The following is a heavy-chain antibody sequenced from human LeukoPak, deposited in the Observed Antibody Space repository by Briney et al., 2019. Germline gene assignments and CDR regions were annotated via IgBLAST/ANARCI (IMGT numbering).Heavy chain of an antibody. Sequence: PGGSLRLSCAVSGFTFTKYWMSWVRQAPGKGLEWVANIKEDGSKKDYVDSVKGRFTISRDNAKNSLYLQMNSLRAEDTALYYCARDEVGGSYAYWGQGSLVTVSS. CDR1: GFTFTKYW. D-gene: IGHD1-26*01. CDR2: IKEDGSKK. J-gene: IGHJ4*02. CDR3: ARDEVGGSYAY. V-gene: IGHV3-7*01.